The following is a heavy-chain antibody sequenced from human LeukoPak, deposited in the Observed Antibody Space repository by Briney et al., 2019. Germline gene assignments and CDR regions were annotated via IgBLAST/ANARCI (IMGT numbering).Heavy chain of an antibody. CDR2: IYYSGST. CDR1: GGSISSSSYY. Sequence: SETLSLTCTVSGGSISSSSYYWGWIRQPPGKGLEWIGSIYYSGSTYYNPSLKSRVTISVDTSKNQFSRKLSSVTAADTAVYYCARHLVGYYDYVWGSYRRQGFDYWGQGTLVTVSS. D-gene: IGHD3-16*02. J-gene: IGHJ4*02. CDR3: ARHLVGYYDYVWGSYRRQGFDY. V-gene: IGHV4-39*01.